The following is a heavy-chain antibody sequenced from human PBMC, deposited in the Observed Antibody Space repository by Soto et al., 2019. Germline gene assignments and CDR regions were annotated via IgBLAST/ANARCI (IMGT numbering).Heavy chain of an antibody. CDR1: GFTFSSYW. CDR2: INGDGSSA. D-gene: IGHD6-6*01. V-gene: IGHV3-74*01. Sequence: EVQLVESGGGVVQPGGSLRLSCAASGFTFSSYWMHWFRQAQGRGLVWVSRINGDGSSADYADSVEGRFTISRDNAKNTLYLQMNSLRVDDTAVYYCVRLVSALPFDYWGQGTLVTVSS. J-gene: IGHJ4*02. CDR3: VRLVSALPFDY.